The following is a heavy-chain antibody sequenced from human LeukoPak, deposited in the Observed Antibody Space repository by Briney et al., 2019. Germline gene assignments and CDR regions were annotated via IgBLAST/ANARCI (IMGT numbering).Heavy chain of an antibody. Sequence: SETLSLTCTVSGGSISSGRYYWSWIRQHPGKGLEWIGYIYYSGSTYYNPSLKSRVTISVDTSKNQFSLKLSSVTAADTAVYYCARARGGNTMVRGVTWIQPYFDYWGQGTLVTVSS. CDR2: IYYSGST. J-gene: IGHJ4*02. CDR1: GGSISSGRYY. D-gene: IGHD3-10*01. CDR3: ARARGGNTMVRGVTWIQPYFDY. V-gene: IGHV4-31*03.